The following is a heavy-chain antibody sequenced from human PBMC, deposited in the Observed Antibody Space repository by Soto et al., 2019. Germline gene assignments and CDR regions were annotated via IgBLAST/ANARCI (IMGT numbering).Heavy chain of an antibody. CDR3: AGGSWYLIPHSEINYYYYGMDV. D-gene: IGHD6-13*01. V-gene: IGHV1-69*01. CDR2: IIPIFGTA. J-gene: IGHJ6*02. CDR1: GGTFSSYA. Sequence: QVQLVQSGAEVKKPGSSVKVSCKASGGTFSSYAISWVRQAPGQGLEWMGGIIPIFGTANYAQKFQGRVTITADESTSTAYMELSSLRSEDTAVYYCAGGSWYLIPHSEINYYYYGMDVWGQVTTVTVSS.